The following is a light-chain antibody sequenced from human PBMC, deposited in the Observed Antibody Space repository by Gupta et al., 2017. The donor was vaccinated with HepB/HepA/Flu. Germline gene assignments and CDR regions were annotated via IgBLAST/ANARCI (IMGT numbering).Light chain of an antibody. CDR1: QYVSSY. Sequence: EIVLTQSPATLSLSLGERATLSCRASQYVSSYLAWYQQKPGRAPRLLIYDASNRATGIPARFSGSGSGTDFTLPISRLEPEDFAVYYCQHRSNCPLTFGQGTKVEIK. V-gene: IGKV3-11*01. CDR3: QHRSNCPLT. CDR2: DAS. J-gene: IGKJ1*01.